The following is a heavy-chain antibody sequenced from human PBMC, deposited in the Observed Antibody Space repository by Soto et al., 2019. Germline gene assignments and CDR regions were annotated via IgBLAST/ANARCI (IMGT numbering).Heavy chain of an antibody. CDR1: GGSISSYY. CDR3: ARGWGVTTFFDY. D-gene: IGHD4-4*01. Sequence: SETLSLTCTVSGGSISSYYWSWIRQPPGKGLEWIGYIHYSGSTNYNPSLKSRVTISVDTSKNQFSLKLSSVTAADTAVYYCARGWGVTTFFDYWGQGTLVTVSS. V-gene: IGHV4-59*01. J-gene: IGHJ4*02. CDR2: IHYSGST.